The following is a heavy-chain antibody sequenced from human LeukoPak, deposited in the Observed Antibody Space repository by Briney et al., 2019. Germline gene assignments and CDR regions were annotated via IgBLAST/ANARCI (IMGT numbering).Heavy chain of an antibody. D-gene: IGHD1-1*01. CDR1: GGSISSYH. CDR2: IFYSGGT. Sequence: SETLCLTCTVSGGSISSYHWSWIRQPPGQGLEWIGNIFYSGGTYYSPSLNSRVTISLDTSRTQFSLKLSSVTAADTAVYYWARCQKNWNDEGWFDPWGQGTLVTVSS. V-gene: IGHV4-59*04. CDR3: ARCQKNWNDEGWFDP. J-gene: IGHJ5*02.